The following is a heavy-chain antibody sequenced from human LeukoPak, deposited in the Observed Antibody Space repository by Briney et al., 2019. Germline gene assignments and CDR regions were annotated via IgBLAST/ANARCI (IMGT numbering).Heavy chain of an antibody. CDR1: GGSISSYY. J-gene: IGHJ4*02. Sequence: PSETLSLTCTVSGGSISSYYWSWIRQPPGKGLEWIGYIYTSGSTNYNPSLQSRVTISVDTSKNQFSLKLSSVTAADTAVYYCARHRYSSSWYVWGQGTLVTVSS. V-gene: IGHV4-4*09. CDR2: IYTSGST. D-gene: IGHD6-13*01. CDR3: ARHRYSSSWYV.